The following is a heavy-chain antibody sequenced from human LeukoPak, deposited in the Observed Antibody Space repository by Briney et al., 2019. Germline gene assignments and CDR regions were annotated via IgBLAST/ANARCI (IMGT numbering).Heavy chain of an antibody. CDR3: ARDRGDYGGPDY. D-gene: IGHD4-23*01. J-gene: IGHJ4*02. CDR2: IYTSGNT. V-gene: IGHV4-4*07. CDR1: GGSISSYY. Sequence: SETLSLTCTVCGGSISSYYWSWLRQPAGKGLEWIGRIYTSGNTNYNPSLKSRVTMSVDTSKNQFSLKLSSVTAADTAVYYCARDRGDYGGPDYWGQGTLVTVSS.